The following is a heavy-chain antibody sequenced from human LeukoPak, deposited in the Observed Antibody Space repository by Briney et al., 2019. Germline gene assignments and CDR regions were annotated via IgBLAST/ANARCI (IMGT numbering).Heavy chain of an antibody. D-gene: IGHD6-13*01. CDR3: ATLISSSWYGHGPGWFDP. CDR2: IYHSGST. V-gene: IGHV4-39*07. Sequence: PSETLSLTCTVSGGSISSGSYYWSWIRQPAGKGLEWIGSIYHSGSTYYNPSLKSRVTISVDTSKNQFSLKLSSVTAADTAVYYCATLISSSWYGHGPGWFDPWGQGTLVTVSS. CDR1: GGSISSGSYY. J-gene: IGHJ5*02.